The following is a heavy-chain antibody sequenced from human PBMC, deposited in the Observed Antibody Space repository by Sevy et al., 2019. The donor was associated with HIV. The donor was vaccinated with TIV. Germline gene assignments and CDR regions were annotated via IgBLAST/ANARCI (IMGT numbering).Heavy chain of an antibody. D-gene: IGHD5-18*01. J-gene: IGHJ4*02. Sequence: ASVKVSCKASGHTFTDYFIHWVRQAPGQGLEWMGWINPNSGAPKYALKFEGRVTMTRDTSITTAYMELSRLRSDDTAVYYCASPGGYRYGSLIDYWGQGTLVTVSS. CDR3: ASPGGYRYGSLIDY. CDR1: GHTFTDYF. V-gene: IGHV1-2*02. CDR2: INPNSGAP.